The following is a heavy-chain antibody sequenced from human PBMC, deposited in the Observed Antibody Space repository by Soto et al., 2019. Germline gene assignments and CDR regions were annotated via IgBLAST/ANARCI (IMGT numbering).Heavy chain of an antibody. CDR1: GFTFSSYA. J-gene: IGHJ4*02. V-gene: IGHV3-30-3*01. CDR3: ARWRIAAAGTLDY. Sequence: QVQLVESGGGVVQPGRSLRLSCAASGFTFSSYAMHWVRQAPGKGLEWVAVISYDGSNKYYVDSVKGRFTISRDNSKNTLYLQMNSLRAEDTAVYYCARWRIAAAGTLDYWGQGTLVTVSS. D-gene: IGHD6-13*01. CDR2: ISYDGSNK.